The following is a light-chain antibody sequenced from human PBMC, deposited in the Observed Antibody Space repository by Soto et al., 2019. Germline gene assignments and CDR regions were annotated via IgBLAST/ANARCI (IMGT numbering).Light chain of an antibody. CDR1: QSISTE. CDR2: SAS. V-gene: IGKV3-15*01. J-gene: IGKJ2*01. Sequence: EIVKTQSPATLSVSPGERATLSCRASQSISTELAWYQQKPGQPPRLLIYSASTRATGVPARFTGSGSGTDFTLTISRLEPEDFAVYYCQQYGSSPLYTFGQGTKLEIK. CDR3: QQYGSSPLYT.